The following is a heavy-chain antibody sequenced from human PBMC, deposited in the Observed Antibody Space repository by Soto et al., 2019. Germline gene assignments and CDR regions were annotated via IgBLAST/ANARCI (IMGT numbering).Heavy chain of an antibody. V-gene: IGHV1-69*01. J-gene: IGHJ6*02. CDR2: IIPIFGTA. D-gene: IGHD4-17*01. CDR1: GGTFSSYA. Sequence: QVQLVQSGAEVKKPGSSVKVSCKASGGTFSSYAISWVRQAPGQGLEWMGGIIPIFGTANYAQKFQGRVTITADDSTSSAYMELSSLRSEDTAVYYCASRHYGGVNYDYYGMDVWGQGTTVTVCS. CDR3: ASRHYGGVNYDYYGMDV.